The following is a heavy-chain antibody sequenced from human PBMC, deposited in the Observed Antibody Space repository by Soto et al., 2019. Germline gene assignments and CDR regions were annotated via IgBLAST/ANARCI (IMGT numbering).Heavy chain of an antibody. CDR2: MSHGGST. V-gene: IGHV4-4*01. CDR3: ARSFGWYAVAS. CDR1: GVSIDSSYW. D-gene: IGHD6-19*01. Sequence: QVQLQESGPGLVKPSGTLSLKPSGTLSLTCDVSGVSIDSSYWWGWVRQPPGRDLEWLGDMSHGGSTNYNPPLTSRVTILLDKSKNQFSLSLSFVTATDTATYCCARSFGWYAVASWGQGILVTVSS. J-gene: IGHJ4*02.